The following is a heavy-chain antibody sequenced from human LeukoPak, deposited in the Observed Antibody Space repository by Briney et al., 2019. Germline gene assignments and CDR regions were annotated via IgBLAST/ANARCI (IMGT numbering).Heavy chain of an antibody. CDR3: ARVVVATEYYFDY. CDR2: INPNSGGT. J-gene: IGHJ4*02. CDR1: GYTFTGYY. D-gene: IGHD5-12*01. Sequence: ASVKDSCKASGYTFTGYYMHWVRQAPGQGLEWMGWINPNSGGTNYAQKFQGRVTMTRDTSISTAYMELSRLRSDDTAVYYVARVVVATEYYFDYWGQGTLVTVSS. V-gene: IGHV1-2*02.